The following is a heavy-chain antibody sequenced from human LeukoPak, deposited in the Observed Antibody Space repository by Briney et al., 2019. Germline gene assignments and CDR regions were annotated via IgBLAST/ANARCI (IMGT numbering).Heavy chain of an antibody. D-gene: IGHD3-9*01. CDR1: GFTFSNYA. Sequence: GGSLRLSCVASGFTFSNYAMSWVRQAPGTGPEWVSAIRGSGGTTYYADSVKGRFTISRDNSKNTLYLQMNSLRAEDTAVYYCAKLHYDILTGYYWFDPWGQGTLVTVSS. CDR3: AKLHYDILTGYYWFDP. V-gene: IGHV3-23*01. J-gene: IGHJ5*02. CDR2: IRGSGGTT.